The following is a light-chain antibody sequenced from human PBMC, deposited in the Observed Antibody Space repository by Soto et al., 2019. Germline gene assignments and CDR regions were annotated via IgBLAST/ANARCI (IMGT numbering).Light chain of an antibody. V-gene: IGLV1-51*01. CDR1: NSNIGNNY. J-gene: IGLJ3*02. CDR2: DNN. Sequence: QSVLTQPPSVSAAPGQKVTISCSGGNSNIGNNYVSWYQQFPGTAPKLLIYDNNKRPSEIPDRFSGSKSGSSATLSITGLQTGDEAGYYCETWDNSLSSVVFGGGTKLTVL. CDR3: ETWDNSLSSVV.